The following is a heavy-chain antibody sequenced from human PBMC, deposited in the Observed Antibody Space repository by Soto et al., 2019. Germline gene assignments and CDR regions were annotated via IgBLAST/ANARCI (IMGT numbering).Heavy chain of an antibody. J-gene: IGHJ4*02. D-gene: IGHD3-22*01. V-gene: IGHV3-23*01. CDR3: ARDSSGRGDYFDY. CDR2: ISGSGGST. Sequence: GGSLRLSCAASGFTFSSYAMSWVRQAPGKGLEWVSAISGSGGSTYYADSVKGRFTISRDNSKNTLYLQMNSLRAEDTAVYYCARDSSGRGDYFDYWGQGTLVTVSS. CDR1: GFTFSSYA.